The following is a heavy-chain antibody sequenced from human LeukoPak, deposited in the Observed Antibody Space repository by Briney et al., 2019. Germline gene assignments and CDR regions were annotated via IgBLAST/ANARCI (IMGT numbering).Heavy chain of an antibody. Sequence: WASVKVSCKSSGGTFSIYASSWVRQGPGQGLGWGGGIIAIFGTANYTQKFQGRVTITADESPSTAYMDLSSLRSEDTAVYYCARAGVIVVVPAAQARFAYHGMDAWGQGTPVTVSS. CDR3: ARAGVIVVVPAAQARFAYHGMDA. CDR2: IIAIFGTA. CDR1: GGTFSIYA. D-gene: IGHD2-2*01. J-gene: IGHJ6*02. V-gene: IGHV1-69*01.